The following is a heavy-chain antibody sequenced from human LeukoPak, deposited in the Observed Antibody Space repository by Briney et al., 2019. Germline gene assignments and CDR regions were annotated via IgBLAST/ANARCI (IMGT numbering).Heavy chain of an antibody. D-gene: IGHD1-26*01. CDR2: ISGSGGST. CDR3: ARDRVGATSSFDY. J-gene: IGHJ4*02. Sequence: PGRSLRLSCAASGFTFSSYAMSWVRQAPGKGLEWVSAISGSGGSTYYADSVKGRFTISRDNSKNTLYLQMNSLRAEDTAVYYCARDRVGATSSFDYWGQGTLVTVSS. V-gene: IGHV3-23*01. CDR1: GFTFSSYA.